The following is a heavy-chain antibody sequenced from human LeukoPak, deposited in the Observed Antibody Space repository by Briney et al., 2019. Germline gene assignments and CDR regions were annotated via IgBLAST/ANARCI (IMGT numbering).Heavy chain of an antibody. CDR1: GFTFSSYW. CDR3: ARAGDYGSGSCAFDM. CDR2: IRSDGST. D-gene: IGHD3-10*01. V-gene: IGHV3-74*01. J-gene: IGHJ3*02. Sequence: GGSLRLSCAASGFTFSSYWMHWVRQAPGKGLVWVSRIRSDGSTTYADSVKGRFTISRDNAKNTLYLQMNSLRAEDTALYYCARAGDYGSGSCAFDMWGQGTMVTVSS.